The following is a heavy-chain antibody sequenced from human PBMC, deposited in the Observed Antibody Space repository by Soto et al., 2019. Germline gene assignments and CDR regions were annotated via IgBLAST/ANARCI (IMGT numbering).Heavy chain of an antibody. CDR1: GFAFRTYA. CDR2: ISHDGTNK. J-gene: IGHJ4*02. V-gene: IGHV3-30*03. Sequence: GSLRLSCAVSGFAFRTYAMHWVRQAPGKGLEWVAVISHDGTNKYYADSVKGRFTISRDNSKNTLYLQMNSLRTDDTAVYYCEGYCSSANCRFEYWGQGTLVTVSS. D-gene: IGHD2-2*01. CDR3: EGYCSSANCRFEY.